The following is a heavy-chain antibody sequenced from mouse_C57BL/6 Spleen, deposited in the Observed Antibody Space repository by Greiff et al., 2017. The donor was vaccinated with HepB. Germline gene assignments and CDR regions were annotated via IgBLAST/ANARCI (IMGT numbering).Heavy chain of an antibody. Sequence: EVQRVESGPELVKPGASVKIPCKASGYTFTDYNMDWVKQSHGKSLEWIGDINPNNGGTIYNQKFKGKATLTVDKSSSTAYMELRSLTSEDTAVYYCARSHYYGSSLLYYAMDYWGQGTSVTVSS. CDR1: GYTFTDYN. J-gene: IGHJ4*01. CDR3: ARSHYYGSSLLYYAMDY. D-gene: IGHD1-1*01. V-gene: IGHV1-18*01. CDR2: INPNNGGT.